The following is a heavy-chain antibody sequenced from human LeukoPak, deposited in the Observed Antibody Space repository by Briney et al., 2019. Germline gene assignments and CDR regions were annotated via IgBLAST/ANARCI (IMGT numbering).Heavy chain of an antibody. J-gene: IGHJ5*02. D-gene: IGHD3-22*01. V-gene: IGHV1-8*01. CDR2: MNPNSGNT. CDR1: GYTFTSYD. CDR3: ARDYYDSSGYYPNWFDP. Sequence: GASVKVSCKASGYTFTSYDINWVRQATGQGLEWMGWMNPNSGNTGYAQKFQGRVTMTRNTSISTAYMELSSVRSEDTAVYYCARDYYDSSGYYPNWFDPWGQGTLVTVSS.